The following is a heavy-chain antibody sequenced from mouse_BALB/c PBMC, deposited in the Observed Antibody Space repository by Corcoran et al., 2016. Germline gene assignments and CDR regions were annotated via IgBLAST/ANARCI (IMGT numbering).Heavy chain of an antibody. V-gene: IGHV9-3-1*01. CDR1: GYTFTNYG. CDR2: INTYTGEP. CDR3: AREPRAMDY. Sequence: QIQLVQYGPELKKPGETVKISCKASGYTFTNYGMNWVKQAPGKGLQWMGWINTYTGEPTYADDFKGRFAFSLETSTTTAYLQINNLKNEDTATYFCAREPRAMDYWGQGTSVTVSS. J-gene: IGHJ4*01.